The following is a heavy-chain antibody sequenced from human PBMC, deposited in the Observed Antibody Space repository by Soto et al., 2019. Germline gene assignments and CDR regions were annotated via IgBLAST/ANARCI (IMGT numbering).Heavy chain of an antibody. CDR3: ARSTGGYRYRCEY. J-gene: IGHJ4*02. Sequence: PWRSLRLSCAASGFTFSTYAMNWVRQAPGKGLYWVSTITASGGVTFYEDSVKGRFTISRDNSENTVYLQLNNLRVEDTALYFCARSTGGYRYRCEYWGQGTMVTVYS. V-gene: IGHV3-23*01. CDR1: GFTFSTYA. CDR2: ITASGGVT. D-gene: IGHD2-21*01.